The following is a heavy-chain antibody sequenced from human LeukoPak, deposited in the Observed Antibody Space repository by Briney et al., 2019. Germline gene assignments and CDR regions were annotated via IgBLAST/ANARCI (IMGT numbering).Heavy chain of an antibody. J-gene: IGHJ4*02. V-gene: IGHV3-23*01. CDR1: GFTFSSYA. D-gene: IGHD3-9*01. CDR2: ISGSGGST. Sequence: GGSLRLSCAAPGFTFSSYAMSWVRQAPGKGLEWVSAISGSGGSTYYADSVKGRFTISRDNSKNTLYLQMNSLRAEDTAVYYCAKDLIITIGYYFDYWGQGTLVTVSS. CDR3: AKDLIITIGYYFDY.